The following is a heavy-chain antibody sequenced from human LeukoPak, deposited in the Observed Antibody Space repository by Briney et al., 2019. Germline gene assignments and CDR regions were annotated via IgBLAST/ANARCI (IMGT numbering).Heavy chain of an antibody. CDR1: GYTFTSYD. V-gene: IGHV1-8*01. CDR3: ARGEYSSSWSYYYYMDV. Sequence: ASVNVSCKASGYTFTSYDINWVRQATGQGLEWMGWMNPNSGNTGYAQKFQGRVTMTRNTSISTAYMELSSLRSEDTAVYYCARGEYSSSWSYYYYMDVWGKGTTVTISS. J-gene: IGHJ6*03. D-gene: IGHD6-13*01. CDR2: MNPNSGNT.